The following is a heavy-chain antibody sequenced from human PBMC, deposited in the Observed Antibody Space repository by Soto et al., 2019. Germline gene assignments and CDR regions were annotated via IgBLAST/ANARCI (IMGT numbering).Heavy chain of an antibody. CDR3: VRHGQAGGDRGLDV. CDR1: GGSIGNRNYY. CDR2: VDFTKSA. Sequence: QLQESGPGLLRPSETLSLTCVVSGGSIGNRNYYWGWVRQFPQQGLEWLGCVDFTKSAYYKSSLNSRVSISMDVSKNQFVLTLTSVTATDSALYYCVRHGQAGGDRGLDVWGRG. D-gene: IGHD6-19*01. V-gene: IGHV4-39*01. J-gene: IGHJ6*01.